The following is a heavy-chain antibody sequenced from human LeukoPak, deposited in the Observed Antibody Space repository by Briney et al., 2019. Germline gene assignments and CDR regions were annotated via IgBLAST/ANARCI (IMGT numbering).Heavy chain of an antibody. V-gene: IGHV1-69*06. D-gene: IGHD3-16*01. Sequence: ASVKVSCKASGGTFSSYAISWVRQAPGQGLEWMGGIIPIFGTANYAQKFQGRVTITADKSTSTAYMELSSLRSEDTAVYYCARVLESYRGGGYYFDYWGQGTLVTVSS. CDR1: GGTFSSYA. CDR3: ARVLESYRGGGYYFDY. CDR2: IIPIFGTA. J-gene: IGHJ4*02.